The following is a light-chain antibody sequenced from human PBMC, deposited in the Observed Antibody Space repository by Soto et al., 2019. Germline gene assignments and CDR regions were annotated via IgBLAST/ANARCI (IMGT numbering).Light chain of an antibody. J-gene: IGLJ1*01. CDR1: SSDVGSSNL. CDR3: CSFARSSTSYV. CDR2: EGS. V-gene: IGLV2-23*01. Sequence: QSVLTQPASVSGSPGQSITISCTGTSSDVGSSNLVSWYQQHPGKAPKLIIYEGSRRPSGVSGRFSGSMSGNTASLTISGLQAEDEADYYCCSFARSSTSYVFGTGTKHTVL.